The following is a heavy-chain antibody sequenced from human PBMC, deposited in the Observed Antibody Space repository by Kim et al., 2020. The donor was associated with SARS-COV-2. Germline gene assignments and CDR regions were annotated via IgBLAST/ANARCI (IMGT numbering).Heavy chain of an antibody. CDR3: TILPRTDSSGYRNWFDP. CDR1: GFTLKNVW. V-gene: IGHV3-15*01. Sequence: GGSLRLSCVASGFTLKNVWMSWVRQLPGRGLEWVGRIKSDSDDGTTDLAAPVKGRFTISRDDSRNTMFLQMNSLRTEDTAFYYCTILPRTDSSGYRNWFDPWGQGTLVTVSS. CDR2: IKSDSDDGTT. J-gene: IGHJ5*02. D-gene: IGHD3-22*01.